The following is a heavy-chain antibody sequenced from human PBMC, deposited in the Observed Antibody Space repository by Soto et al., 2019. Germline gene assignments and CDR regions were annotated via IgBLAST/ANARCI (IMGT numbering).Heavy chain of an antibody. CDR3: VGGSSSYQFDS. Sequence: PSETLSLTCTVSGGPINSGNYYWSWIRQHPGKGLEWIGYIYYSASTYYNPSLQSRVTISADTTESHLSLSLRFVTAADTAVYYCVGGSSSYQFDSWGQGTLVTVSS. J-gene: IGHJ4*02. V-gene: IGHV4-31*03. D-gene: IGHD6-6*01. CDR2: IYYSAST. CDR1: GGPINSGNYY.